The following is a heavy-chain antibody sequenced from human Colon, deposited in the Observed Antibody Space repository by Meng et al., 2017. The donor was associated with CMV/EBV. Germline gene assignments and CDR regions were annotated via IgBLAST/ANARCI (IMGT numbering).Heavy chain of an antibody. Sequence: GGSLILSCAASGFTFRTFAMGWVRQAPGKGLEWVSSISGSETSTYYSDSVKGRFTISRDTSKNTLSLQMNGLGAEDTAVYYCAKSLFGVGQLVYFDSWGQGTPVTVSS. CDR3: AKSLFGVGQLVYFDS. V-gene: IGHV3-23*01. J-gene: IGHJ4*02. D-gene: IGHD3-10*02. CDR1: GFTFRTFA. CDR2: ISGSETST.